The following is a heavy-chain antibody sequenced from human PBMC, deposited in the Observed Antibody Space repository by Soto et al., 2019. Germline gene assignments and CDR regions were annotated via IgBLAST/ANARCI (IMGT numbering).Heavy chain of an antibody. D-gene: IGHD3-16*01. CDR2: ISAYNGNT. CDR1: GYTFTSYG. J-gene: IGHJ6*02. V-gene: IGHV1-18*01. CDR3: ARGSGMIIFGGVPYYHYLLAV. Sequence: ASVKVSCKASGYTFTSYGISWVRQAPGQGLEWMGWISAYNGNTNYAQKLQGRVTMTTDTSTSTAYMELRSLRSDDTAVYYCARGSGMIIFGGVPYYHYLLAVCGQGTSVPGSS.